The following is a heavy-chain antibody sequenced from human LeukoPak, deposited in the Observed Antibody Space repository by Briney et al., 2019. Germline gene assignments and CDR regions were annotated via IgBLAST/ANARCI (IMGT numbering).Heavy chain of an antibody. CDR1: GYTFTGYY. Sequence: GASVKVSCKASGYTFTGYYMHWVRQAPGQGLEWMGRINPNSGGTNYAQKFQGRVTMTMDTSISTAYMELSRLRSEDTAVYYCARAVATIADFDYWGQGTLVTVSS. CDR2: INPNSGGT. V-gene: IGHV1-2*06. CDR3: ARAVATIADFDY. D-gene: IGHD5-12*01. J-gene: IGHJ4*02.